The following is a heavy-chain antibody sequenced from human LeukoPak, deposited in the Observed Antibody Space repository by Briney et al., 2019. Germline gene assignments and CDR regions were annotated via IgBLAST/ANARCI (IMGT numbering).Heavy chain of an antibody. D-gene: IGHD1-1*01. V-gene: IGHV3-64D*06. CDR2: ISGNADNT. CDR3: VKAGGTLWNRVNSYFDS. CDR1: GFTFSNYH. Sequence: GGSLRLSCSASGFTFSNYHIHWVRQAPGKGLECGSGISGNADNTYYADSVKGRFTISRDNSRNRLYLQMSGLRTDDTAVYYCVKAGGTLWNRVNSYFDSWGQGTLVTVSS. J-gene: IGHJ4*02.